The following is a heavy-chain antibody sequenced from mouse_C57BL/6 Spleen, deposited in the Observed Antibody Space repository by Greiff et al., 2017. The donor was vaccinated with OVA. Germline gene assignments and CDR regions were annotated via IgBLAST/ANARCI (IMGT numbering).Heavy chain of an antibody. J-gene: IGHJ2*01. D-gene: IGHD2-3*01. Sequence: QVQLQQPGTELVKPGASVKLSCKASGYTFTSYWMHWVKHRPGQGLEWIGNINPSNGGTNYNEKFKSKATLTVDKSSSTAYMQLSSLTSEDSAVYYCARSGWEMVTYFDYWGQGTTLTVSS. CDR2: INPSNGGT. V-gene: IGHV1-53*01. CDR1: GYTFTSYW. CDR3: ARSGWEMVTYFDY.